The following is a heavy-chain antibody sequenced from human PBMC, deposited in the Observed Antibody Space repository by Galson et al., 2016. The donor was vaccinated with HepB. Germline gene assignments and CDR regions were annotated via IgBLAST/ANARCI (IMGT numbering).Heavy chain of an antibody. CDR3: AREGHSSGFCGDFDS. D-gene: IGHD3-22*01. V-gene: IGHV3-23*01. CDR1: GFTFNNYG. J-gene: IGHJ5*01. Sequence: SLRLSCAASGFTFNNYGLNWVRQAPGKGLEWVSGIRERSGSTNYADSVKGRFTISRDISKNSLYLQMNSLRAEDTAVYYCAREGHSSGFCGDFDSWGRGTLVTVSS. CDR2: IRERSGST.